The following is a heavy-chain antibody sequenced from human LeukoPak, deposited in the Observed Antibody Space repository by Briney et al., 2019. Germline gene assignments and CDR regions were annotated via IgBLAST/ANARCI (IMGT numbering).Heavy chain of an antibody. D-gene: IGHD3-3*01. V-gene: IGHV3-7*01. Sequence: GGSLRLSWAASGFTFSSSWMSWVRQARGEGREWVANIKQEGSGGFYVDSVKGGFTISRDDAKNSLYLQMNNLRVEDTAVYYCARDTEYYDFWSGYYKRGSIDYWGQGTLVTVSS. CDR1: GFTFSSSW. CDR3: ARDTEYYDFWSGYYKRGSIDY. CDR2: IKQEGSGG. J-gene: IGHJ4*02.